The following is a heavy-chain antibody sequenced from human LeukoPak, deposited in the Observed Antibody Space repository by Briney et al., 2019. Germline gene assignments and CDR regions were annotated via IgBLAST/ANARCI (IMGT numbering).Heavy chain of an antibody. CDR1: GFTFSTYN. CDR2: MLSDGSNK. Sequence: PGRSLRLSXAASGFTFSTYNMHWVRQAPGKGLEWVALMLSDGSNKYHADSVKGRFTISRDNSKNTLFLQMNSLRDEDTAVYYCAKDSGYSYGHGLDYWGQGTLVTVSS. V-gene: IGHV3-33*06. J-gene: IGHJ4*02. CDR3: AKDSGYSYGHGLDY. D-gene: IGHD5-18*01.